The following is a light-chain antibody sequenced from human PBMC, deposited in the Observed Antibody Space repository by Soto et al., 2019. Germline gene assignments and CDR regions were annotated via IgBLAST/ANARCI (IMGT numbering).Light chain of an antibody. V-gene: IGLV2-14*01. CDR1: SSDVGGYNY. Sequence: QSVLTQPASVSGSPGQSITISCTGTSSDVGGYNYVSWYQQHPGKAPKLMIYEVSDRPSGVSNRFSGSKSGNTASLTSSGLQADDEADYYCSSYTSGSTVVFGGGTKVTVL. J-gene: IGLJ2*01. CDR2: EVS. CDR3: SSYTSGSTVV.